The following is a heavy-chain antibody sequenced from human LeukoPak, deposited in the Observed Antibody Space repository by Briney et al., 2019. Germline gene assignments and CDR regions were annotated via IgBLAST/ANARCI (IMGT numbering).Heavy chain of an antibody. D-gene: IGHD3-22*01. CDR1: GFTFSSYG. Sequence: GGSLRLSCAASGFTFSSYGMHWVRQAPGKGLEWVAFIRYDGSNKYYADSVKGRFTISRDNSKNTLYLQMNSLRAEDTAVYYCAKSITMIVVVPYDAFDIWGQGTMVTVSS. CDR2: IRYDGSNK. V-gene: IGHV3-30*02. CDR3: AKSITMIVVVPYDAFDI. J-gene: IGHJ3*02.